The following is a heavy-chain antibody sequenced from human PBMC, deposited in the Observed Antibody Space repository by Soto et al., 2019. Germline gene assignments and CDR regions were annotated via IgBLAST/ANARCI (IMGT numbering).Heavy chain of an antibody. CDR1: GGSISSGGYY. D-gene: IGHD2-21*02. J-gene: IGHJ6*02. CDR3: ARLGVGDSVGDIFRYGDYYYGMDV. CDR2: IYYSGST. Sequence: PSETLSLTCTVSGGSISSGGYYWSWIRQHPGKGLEWIGYIYYSGSTYYNPSLKSRVTISVDTSKNQFSLKLSSVTAADTAVYYCARLGVGDSVGDIFRYGDYYYGMDVWGQGTTVTVSS. V-gene: IGHV4-31*03.